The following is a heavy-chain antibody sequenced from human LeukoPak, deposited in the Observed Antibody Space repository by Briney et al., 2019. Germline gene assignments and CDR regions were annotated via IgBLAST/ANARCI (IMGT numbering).Heavy chain of an antibody. J-gene: IGHJ4*02. Sequence: GDSLRLSCAASGFTFTKYWMTWVRQAPGKGLEWVGNIKQDGSDKNYMDSVKGRFTISRDNTKNSVYLQMSSLRAEDTAVCYCAREVWGPEYWGQGTLVTVSS. CDR1: GFTFTKYW. CDR2: IKQDGSDK. D-gene: IGHD1-14*01. V-gene: IGHV3-7*01. CDR3: AREVWGPEY.